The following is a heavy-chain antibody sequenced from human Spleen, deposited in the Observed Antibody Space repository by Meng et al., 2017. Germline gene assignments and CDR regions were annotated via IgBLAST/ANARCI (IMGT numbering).Heavy chain of an antibody. D-gene: IGHD2/OR15-2a*01. J-gene: IGHJ4*02. CDR1: GGSISSGGYY. V-gene: IGHV4-31*03. CDR2: IYYSGST. CDR3: ARGRAPNIVDY. Sequence: QGQLQESGPGRVKPSQTLSLTCTVSGGSISSGGYYWSWIRQHPGKGLEWIGYIYYSGSTYYNPSLKSRVTISVDMSKSQFSLRLASVSAADTAVYYCARGRAPNIVDYWGQGKLVTVSS.